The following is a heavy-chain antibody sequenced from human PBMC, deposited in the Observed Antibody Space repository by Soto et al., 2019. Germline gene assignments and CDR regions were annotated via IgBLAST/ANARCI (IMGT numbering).Heavy chain of an antibody. Sequence: QVQLVQSGAEVKKPGSSVKVSCKASGGTFNSYAISWVRRAPGQGLEWMGGIIPIFGTADYAQKFQGRVTITAVESTRKAYMELSSLRTEDTAVYYCASHYDSGGYYYRGLDYWGQGTLVTVSS. CDR3: ASHYDSGGYYYRGLDY. CDR1: GGTFNSYA. D-gene: IGHD3-22*01. V-gene: IGHV1-69*12. J-gene: IGHJ4*02. CDR2: IIPIFGTA.